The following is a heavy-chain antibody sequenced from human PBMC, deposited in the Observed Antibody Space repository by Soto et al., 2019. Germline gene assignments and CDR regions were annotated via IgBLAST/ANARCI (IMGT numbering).Heavy chain of an antibody. Sequence: GGSLRLSCAASGFNFSSYGMHWVRQAPGKGLEWVAVISYDGSNKYYADSVKGRFTISRDNSKNTLYLQMNSLRAEDTAVYYCAKDQEWLVQNYYYGMDVWGQGTTVTVSS. J-gene: IGHJ6*02. CDR2: ISYDGSNK. CDR3: AKDQEWLVQNYYYGMDV. D-gene: IGHD6-19*01. V-gene: IGHV3-30*18. CDR1: GFNFSSYG.